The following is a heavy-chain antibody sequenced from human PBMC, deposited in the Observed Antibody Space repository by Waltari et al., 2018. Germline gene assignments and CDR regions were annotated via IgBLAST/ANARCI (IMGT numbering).Heavy chain of an antibody. CDR3: ARAPTTVTGGFDY. Sequence: QVQLQESGPGLVKPSETLSLTCTVSGGTIRSHYWSWIRQPPGKGLEWIGYIYYSGSTNYNPSLKSRVTISVDTSKNQFSLKLSSVTAADTAVYYCARAPTTVTGGFDYWGQGTLVTVSS. CDR1: GGTIRSHY. V-gene: IGHV4-59*11. J-gene: IGHJ4*02. CDR2: IYYSGST. D-gene: IGHD4-17*01.